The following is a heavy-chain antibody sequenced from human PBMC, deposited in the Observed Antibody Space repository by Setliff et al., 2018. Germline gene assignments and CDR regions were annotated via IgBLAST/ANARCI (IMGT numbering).Heavy chain of an antibody. J-gene: IGHJ3*02. Sequence: ASVKVSCKASGYSFIGYYIHWVRQAPGQGPEWMGRVNPKNGGILYSQKFEGRVSMTGDRTISTVYMDLRSLTFDDTAVYYCARPRSNYNRGAFSIWGQGTMVTVSS. CDR2: VNPKNGGI. D-gene: IGHD3-10*01. V-gene: IGHV1-2*06. CDR3: ARPRSNYNRGAFSI. CDR1: GYSFIGYY.